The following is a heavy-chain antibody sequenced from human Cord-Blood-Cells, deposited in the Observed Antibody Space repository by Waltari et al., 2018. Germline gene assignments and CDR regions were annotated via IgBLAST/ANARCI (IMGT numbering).Heavy chain of an antibody. J-gene: IGHJ4*02. CDR1: GFTFGDYA. CDR2: IRSKAYGGTT. Sequence: EVQLVESGGGLVKPGRSLRLSCTASGFTFGDYAMSWFRQAPGKGLEWVGFIRSKAYGGTTEYAASVKGRFTISRDDSKSIAYLQMNSLKTEDTAVYYCTRADTVGSYEEYWGQGTLVTVSS. V-gene: IGHV3-49*05. CDR3: TRADTVGSYEEY. D-gene: IGHD3-10*01.